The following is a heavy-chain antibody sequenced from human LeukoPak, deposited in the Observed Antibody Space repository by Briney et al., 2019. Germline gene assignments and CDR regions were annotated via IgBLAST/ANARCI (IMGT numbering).Heavy chain of an antibody. V-gene: IGHV4-59*01. CDR1: GGSISSYY. CDR3: ARGPRGYCRGGSCYFYYYYMDV. J-gene: IGHJ6*03. D-gene: IGHD2-15*01. Sequence: PSETLSLTCTVSGGSISSYYWSWIRQPPGKGLEWIGYIYFSGSTNYSPSLKSRVTISVDTSMNQFSLKLSSVTAADTAVYYCARGPRGYCRGGSCYFYYYYMDVWGQGTTVTVSS. CDR2: IYFSGST.